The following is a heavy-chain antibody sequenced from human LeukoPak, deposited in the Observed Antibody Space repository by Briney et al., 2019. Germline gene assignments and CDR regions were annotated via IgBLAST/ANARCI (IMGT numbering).Heavy chain of an antibody. D-gene: IGHD3-22*01. CDR3: ARGTYYQDSSGYSYYHNYYMDV. CDR2: IYYMVHT. CDR1: GGSISSYY. Sequence: SETLSLTCTVSGGSISSYYWNWIRQPPGEGREWIGYIYYMVHTNYNSSLKTRVIISVDTSKKQFSLKLSSVTAADTAVYYCARGTYYQDSSGYSYYHNYYMDVRGKGTTVTVSS. V-gene: IGHV4-59*01. J-gene: IGHJ6*03.